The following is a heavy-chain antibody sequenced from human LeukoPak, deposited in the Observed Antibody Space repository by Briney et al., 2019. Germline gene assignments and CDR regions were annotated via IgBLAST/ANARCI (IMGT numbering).Heavy chain of an antibody. CDR2: IYYSGST. CDR1: GGSISSYY. J-gene: IGHJ4*02. Sequence: PSETLSLTCTVSGGSISSYYWSWIRPPPGKGLEWIGYIYYSGSTNYNPSLKSRVTISVDTSKNQFSLKLSSVTAADTAVYYCARNPPYDSSAIDYWGQGTLVTVSS. D-gene: IGHD3-22*01. CDR3: ARNPPYDSSAIDY. V-gene: IGHV4-59*01.